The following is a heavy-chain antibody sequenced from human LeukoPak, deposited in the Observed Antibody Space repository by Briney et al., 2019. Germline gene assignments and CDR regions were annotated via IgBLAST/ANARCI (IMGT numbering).Heavy chain of an antibody. CDR1: GFTFGDYV. CDR3: TKKGLPGYSSGWYYFDY. Sequence: PGGSLRLSCAASGFTFGDYVMSWVRQAPGKGLEWVGFIRSEAYGGTAEYAASMKGRFSISRDDSKNIAYLQMHSPQTEDTAVYYCTKKGLPGYSSGWYYFDYWGQGTLVTVSS. D-gene: IGHD6-19*01. J-gene: IGHJ4*02. CDR2: IRSEAYGGTA. V-gene: IGHV3-49*04.